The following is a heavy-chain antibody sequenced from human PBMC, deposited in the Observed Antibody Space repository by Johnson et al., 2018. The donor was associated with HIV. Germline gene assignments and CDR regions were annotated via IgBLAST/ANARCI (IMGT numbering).Heavy chain of an antibody. Sequence: QVQLVESGGGLVKPGGSLRLSCAVSGFIFRDYYMSWIRQAPGKGLEWVSYISSSGKSTNYADSVTGRFTISRDNAQNSLSLQMNSLRGEDTARYYCAREEGSDILTRGDAFDIWGQGTMVAVSS. D-gene: IGHD3-9*01. J-gene: IGHJ3*02. CDR3: AREEGSDILTRGDAFDI. V-gene: IGHV3-11*04. CDR2: ISSSGKST. CDR1: GFIFRDYY.